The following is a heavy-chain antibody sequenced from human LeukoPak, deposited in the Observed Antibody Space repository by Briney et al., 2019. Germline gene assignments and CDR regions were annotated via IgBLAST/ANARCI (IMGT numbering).Heavy chain of an antibody. CDR3: ARAPSGYSYYCYGLDV. Sequence: SETLSLTCTVSDGSISTYYWSWIRQSPGRGLEGIGYVYYTGSTNYNPSLKSRVTILVDTSKNQFSLKLSSVTAADTAVYYCARAPSGYSYYCYGLDVWGQGTTVTVSS. D-gene: IGHD3-22*01. V-gene: IGHV4-59*01. CDR2: VYYTGST. CDR1: DGSISTYY. J-gene: IGHJ6*02.